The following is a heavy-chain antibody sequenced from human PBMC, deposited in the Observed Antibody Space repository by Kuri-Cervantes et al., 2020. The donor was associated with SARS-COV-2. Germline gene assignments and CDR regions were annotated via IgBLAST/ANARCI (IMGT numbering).Heavy chain of an antibody. J-gene: IGHJ5*02. Sequence: GESLKISCAASGSTFSIYGMHWVRQAPGKGLEWVALISYEASKKNYADSVKGRFTISRDNSKNTVYLQMNSLRAEDTAVYYCAKWGEGESDYGENGFDHWGQGTLVTVSS. CDR3: AKWGEGESDYGENGFDH. D-gene: IGHD4/OR15-4a*01. CDR1: GSTFSIYG. V-gene: IGHV3-30*18. CDR2: ISYEASKK.